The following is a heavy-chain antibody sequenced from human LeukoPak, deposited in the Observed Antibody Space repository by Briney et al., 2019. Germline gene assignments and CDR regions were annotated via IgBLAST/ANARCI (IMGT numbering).Heavy chain of an antibody. V-gene: IGHV1-69*04. D-gene: IGHD3-22*01. CDR1: GGTFSSYA. CDR2: IIPILGIA. J-gene: IGHJ4*02. Sequence: SVKVSCKASGGTFSSYAISWVRQAPGQGLEWMGRIIPILGIANYAQKFQGRVTITADKSTSTAYMELSSLRSEDTAVYYCARERYIYYYDSSGQIADWGQGTLVTVSS. CDR3: ARERYIYYYDSSGQIAD.